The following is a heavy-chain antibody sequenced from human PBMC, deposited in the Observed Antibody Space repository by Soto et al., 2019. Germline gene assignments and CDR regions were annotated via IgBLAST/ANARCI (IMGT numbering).Heavy chain of an antibody. CDR1: GYTFTSYG. V-gene: IGHV1-18*01. CDR2: ISAYNGNT. Sequence: ASVKVSCKASGYTFTSYGISWVRQAPGQGLEWMGWISAYNGNTNYAQKLQGRVTMTTDTSTSTAYMELRSLRSDDTAVYYCAREGDKPELRYFDWPNAPSWSGLDYWGQGTLVTVSS. J-gene: IGHJ4*02. D-gene: IGHD3-9*01. CDR3: AREGDKPELRYFDWPNAPSWSGLDY.